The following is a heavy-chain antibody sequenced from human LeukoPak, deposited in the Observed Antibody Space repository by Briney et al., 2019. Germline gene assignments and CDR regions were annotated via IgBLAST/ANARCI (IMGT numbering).Heavy chain of an antibody. D-gene: IGHD6-13*01. CDR2: IYYSGST. CDR3: AREGPYSSSWYWFDP. CDR1: GGSISSSSYY. J-gene: IGHJ5*02. Sequence: PSETLSLTCTASGGSISSSSYYWGWIRQPPGKGLEWIGSIYYSGSTYYNPSLKSRVTISVDTSKNQFSLKLSSVTAADTAVYYCAREGPYSSSWYWFDPWGQGTLVTVSS. V-gene: IGHV4-39*07.